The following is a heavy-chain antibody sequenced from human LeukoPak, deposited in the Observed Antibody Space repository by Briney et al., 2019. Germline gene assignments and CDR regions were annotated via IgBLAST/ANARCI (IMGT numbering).Heavy chain of an antibody. CDR3: AREIRIVGAKRGWFDP. D-gene: IGHD1-26*01. CDR1: GFTFSSYG. CDR2: IRYDGSNK. J-gene: IGHJ5*02. Sequence: GGSLRLSCAASGFTFSSYGMHWVRQAPGRGLEWVAFIRYDGSNKYYADSVKGRFTISRDNSKNTLYLQMNSLRAEDTAVYYCAREIRIVGAKRGWFDPWGQGTLVTVSS. V-gene: IGHV3-30*02.